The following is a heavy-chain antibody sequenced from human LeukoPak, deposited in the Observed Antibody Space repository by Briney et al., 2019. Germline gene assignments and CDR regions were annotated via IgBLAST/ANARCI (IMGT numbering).Heavy chain of an antibody. Sequence: GGSLRLSCAASGFTFSSYGMSWVRQAPGKGLEWVSAISGSGGSTYYADSVKGRFTISRDNSKNTLYLQMNSLRAEDTAVYYCAKSVGYDSSGYYLYFDYWGQGTLVTVSS. D-gene: IGHD3-22*01. CDR3: AKSVGYDSSGYYLYFDY. CDR1: GFTFSSYG. V-gene: IGHV3-23*01. CDR2: ISGSGGST. J-gene: IGHJ4*02.